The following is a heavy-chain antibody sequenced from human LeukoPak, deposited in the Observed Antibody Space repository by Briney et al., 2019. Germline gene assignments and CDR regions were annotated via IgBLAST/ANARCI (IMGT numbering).Heavy chain of an antibody. Sequence: ASVKVSCKASGDTFSSYAISWVRQAPGQGLEWMGGIIPIFGTANYAQKFQGRVTITTDESTSTAYMELSSLRSEDTAVYYCARNGGITIFGVVPYFDYWGQGTLVTVSS. V-gene: IGHV1-69*05. CDR1: GDTFSSYA. J-gene: IGHJ4*02. CDR2: IIPIFGTA. CDR3: ARNGGITIFGVVPYFDY. D-gene: IGHD3-3*01.